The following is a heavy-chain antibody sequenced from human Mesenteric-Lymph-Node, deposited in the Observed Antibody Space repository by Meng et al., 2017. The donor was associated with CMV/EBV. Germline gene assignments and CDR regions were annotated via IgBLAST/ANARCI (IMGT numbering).Heavy chain of an antibody. V-gene: IGHV3-30*02. J-gene: IGHJ6*02. CDR1: GFTFSSHD. CDR2: IRYDENNK. Sequence: GESLKISCAASGFTFSSHDMQWVRQAPGKGLEWVAFIRYDENNKYYVDSVKGRFTISRDNSKNTLYLQINSLRAEDTAVFYCAKGNGPKANYYGMDVWGQGTTVTVSS. CDR3: AKGNGPKANYYGMDV.